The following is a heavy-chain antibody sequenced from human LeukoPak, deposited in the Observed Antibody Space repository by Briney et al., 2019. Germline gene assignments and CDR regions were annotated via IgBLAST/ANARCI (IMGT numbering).Heavy chain of an antibody. CDR2: IDSDGTNT. CDR1: GFTLSSYW. D-gene: IGHD4-23*01. CDR3: ARESAGGKVDY. V-gene: IGHV3-74*03. Sequence: GGSLRLSCAASGFTLSSYWMNWVRQAPGKGLVWVSRIDSDGTNTKYAESVKDRSTISRDNAKNTLHLQMNSLRAEDTAVYYCARESAGGKVDYWGQGTLVTVSS. J-gene: IGHJ4*02.